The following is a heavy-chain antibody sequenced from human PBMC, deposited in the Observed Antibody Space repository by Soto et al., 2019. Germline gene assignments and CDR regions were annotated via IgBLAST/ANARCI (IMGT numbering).Heavy chain of an antibody. D-gene: IGHD2-15*01. Sequence: EVQLVESGGGLVQPGGSLRLSCAASGFTFSSYNMNWVRQAPGKGLEWVSYISSGSSTIYYADSVKGRFTISRDNAKNSLYLQKNSQRAEDTAVYYCARDTEGYCTGGSCSDTKPTSVYYYYYYMDVWGKGTTVTVSS. CDR2: ISSGSSTI. CDR3: ARDTEGYCTGGSCSDTKPTSVYYYYYYMDV. CDR1: GFTFSSYN. J-gene: IGHJ6*03. V-gene: IGHV3-48*01.